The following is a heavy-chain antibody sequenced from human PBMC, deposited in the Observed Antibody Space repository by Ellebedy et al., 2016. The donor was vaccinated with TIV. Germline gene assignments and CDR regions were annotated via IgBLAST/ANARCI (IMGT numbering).Heavy chain of an antibody. CDR1: GGSISSYY. V-gene: IGHV4-59*08. Sequence: SETLSLTCTVSGGSISSYYWSWIRQPPGKGLEWIGYIYYSGSTNYNLSLKSRVTISVDTSKNQFSLKLSSVTAADTAVYYCAKTAWPGIAVAGNWFDPWGQGTLVTVSS. J-gene: IGHJ5*02. CDR2: IYYSGST. D-gene: IGHD6-19*01. CDR3: AKTAWPGIAVAGNWFDP.